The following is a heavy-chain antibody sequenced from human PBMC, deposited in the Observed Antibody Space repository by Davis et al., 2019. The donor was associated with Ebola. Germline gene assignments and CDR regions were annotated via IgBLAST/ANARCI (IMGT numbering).Heavy chain of an antibody. D-gene: IGHD4-17*01. J-gene: IGHJ4*02. V-gene: IGHV1-69*13. CDR2: IIPIFGTA. CDR3: ARDLGTVTTRGDY. CDR1: GGTFSSYA. Sequence: SVKVSCKASGGTFSSYAISWVRQAPGQGLEWMGGIIPIFGTANYAQKFQGRVTITADESTSTAYMELSSLRSEDTAVYYCARDLGTVTTRGDYWGQGTLVTISS.